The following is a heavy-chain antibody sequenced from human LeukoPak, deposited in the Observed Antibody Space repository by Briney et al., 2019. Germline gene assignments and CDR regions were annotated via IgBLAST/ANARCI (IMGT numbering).Heavy chain of an antibody. J-gene: IGHJ4*02. Sequence: PGGSLRLSCAASGFTFSSYSMNWVRQAPGKGLEWVSHITASGTAMFYADSVKGRFAISRDNAKNSLYLQMNSLRDEDTAVYYCASCGSYRFDYWGQGTLVTVSS. CDR1: GFTFSSYS. CDR2: ITASGTAM. V-gene: IGHV3-48*02. D-gene: IGHD1-26*01. CDR3: ASCGSYRFDY.